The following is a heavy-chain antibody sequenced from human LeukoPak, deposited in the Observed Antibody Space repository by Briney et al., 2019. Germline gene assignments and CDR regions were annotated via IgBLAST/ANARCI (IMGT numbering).Heavy chain of an antibody. CDR1: GGSINSGNYY. CDR3: ARDLGGDGYNLRNWFDP. Sequence: KSSETLSLTCTVSGGSINSGNYYWSWIRQHPGKGLEWIGYISYSGSRYYNPPLKSRVTISIDLSKNQFSLKLSSVTAADTAVYYCARDLGGDGYNLRNWFDPWGQGTLVTVSS. CDR2: ISYSGSR. D-gene: IGHD5-24*01. V-gene: IGHV4-31*03. J-gene: IGHJ5*02.